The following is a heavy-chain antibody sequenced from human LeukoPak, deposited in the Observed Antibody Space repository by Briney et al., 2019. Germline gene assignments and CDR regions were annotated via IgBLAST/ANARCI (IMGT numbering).Heavy chain of an antibody. CDR2: IWYDGSKK. CDR1: TLSFHSFG. CDR3: ARVANITTFGMDV. Sequence: GGSLRLSCGAYTLSFHSFGMHWVRQAPGKGLEWVAVIWYDGSKKYYAESVKGRFTISRDNSKNTLYLQMNSLRAEDRAFWYCARVANITTFGMDVWGQGTTVTVSS. J-gene: IGHJ6*02. V-gene: IGHV3-33*01. D-gene: IGHD3-9*01.